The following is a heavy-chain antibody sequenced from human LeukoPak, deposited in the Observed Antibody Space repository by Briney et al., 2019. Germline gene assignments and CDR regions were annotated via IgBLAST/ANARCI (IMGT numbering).Heavy chain of an antibody. V-gene: IGHV3-74*01. D-gene: IGHD6-25*01. CDR1: GFTFSSYW. J-gene: IGHJ5*02. CDR3: AKGGGLHNWFDP. CDR2: INSDGSST. Sequence: GGSLRLSCAASGFTFSSYWMHWVRQAPGKGLVWVSRINSDGSSTSYADSVKGRFTISRDNSKNTLYLQMNSLRAEDTAVYYCAKGGGLHNWFDPWGQGTLVTVSS.